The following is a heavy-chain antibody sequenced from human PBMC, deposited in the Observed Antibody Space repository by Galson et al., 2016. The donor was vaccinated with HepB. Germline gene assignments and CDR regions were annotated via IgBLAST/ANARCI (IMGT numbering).Heavy chain of an antibody. D-gene: IGHD6-13*01. V-gene: IGHV4-39*07. CDR2: IYYSGST. J-gene: IGHJ4*02. CDR3: ARDGSAAGTSLDY. CDR1: GGSISSSSDY. Sequence: SETLSLTCTVSGGSISSSSDYWGWIRQPPGKGLEWIGNIYYSGSTYYNPSLKSRVTISVDTSKNQFSLKLSSVTAADTAVYYCARDGSAAGTSLDYGGQGTLVTVSS.